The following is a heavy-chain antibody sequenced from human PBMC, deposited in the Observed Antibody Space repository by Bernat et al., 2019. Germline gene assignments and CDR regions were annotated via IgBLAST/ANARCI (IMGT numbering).Heavy chain of an antibody. D-gene: IGHD2-8*01. CDR1: GFTFSSYA. V-gene: IGHV3-30*04. CDR3: AEWGVAFDI. J-gene: IGHJ3*02. Sequence: QVQLVESGGGVVQPGRSLRLSCAASGFTFSSYAMHWVRQAPGKGLEWVAVISYDGSNKYYADSVKGRFTISRDKSKNTLYLQMNSLRAEDTAVYYCAEWGVAFDIWGQGTMVTVSS. CDR2: ISYDGSNK.